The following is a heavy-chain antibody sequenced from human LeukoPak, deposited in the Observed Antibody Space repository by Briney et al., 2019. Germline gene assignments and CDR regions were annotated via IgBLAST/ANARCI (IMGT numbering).Heavy chain of an antibody. Sequence: SETLSLTCTVSGGSISSYYWSWIRQPAGKGLEWIGRIYTSRSTNYNPSLKSRVTMSVDTSKNQFSLKLSSVTAADTAVYYCARDTYYYDSSGYFSVNYFDYWGQGTLVTVSS. D-gene: IGHD3-22*01. J-gene: IGHJ4*02. CDR3: ARDTYYYDSSGYFSVNYFDY. CDR2: IYTSRST. V-gene: IGHV4-4*07. CDR1: GGSISSYY.